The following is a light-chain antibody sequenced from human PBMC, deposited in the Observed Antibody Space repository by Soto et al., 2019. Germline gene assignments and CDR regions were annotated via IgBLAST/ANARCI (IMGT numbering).Light chain of an antibody. Sequence: DIQMTQSPSSLSASVGDRVTITCRASQSISTFLNWYQQKPGKAPKLLIYAASSLQSGVPSRFSGSGSGTHFTLAISSLQPEDFATYYCQQSDSIPYTFGQGTKLEIK. V-gene: IGKV1-39*01. J-gene: IGKJ2*01. CDR2: AAS. CDR3: QQSDSIPYT. CDR1: QSISTF.